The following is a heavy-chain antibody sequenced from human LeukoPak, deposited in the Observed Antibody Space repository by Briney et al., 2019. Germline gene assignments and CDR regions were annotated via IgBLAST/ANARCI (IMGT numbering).Heavy chain of an antibody. CDR1: GYTFTSYG. D-gene: IGHD5-18*01. CDR2: ISAYNGNT. CDR3: ARYSQDDYYYYYGMDV. J-gene: IGHJ6*02. V-gene: IGHV1-18*01. Sequence: ASVKVSCKASGYTFTSYGISWVRQAPGQGLEWMGWISAYNGNTNYAQKLQGRVTMTTDTSTSTAYMELRSLRSDDTAVYYCARYSQDDYYYYYGMDVWGQGTTVTASS.